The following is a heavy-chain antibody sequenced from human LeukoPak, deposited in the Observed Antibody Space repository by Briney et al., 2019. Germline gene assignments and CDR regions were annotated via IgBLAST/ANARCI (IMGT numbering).Heavy chain of an antibody. Sequence: ASVKVSCKASGGTFSNYAISWVRQAPGQGLEWMGWINPNSGGTNYAQKLQGRVTMTTDTSTSTAYMELRSLRSDDTAVYYCAREMGTNIAVYMDVRGKGTTVTVSS. CDR1: GGTFSNYA. D-gene: IGHD6-19*01. V-gene: IGHV1-18*01. J-gene: IGHJ6*03. CDR3: AREMGTNIAVYMDV. CDR2: INPNSGGT.